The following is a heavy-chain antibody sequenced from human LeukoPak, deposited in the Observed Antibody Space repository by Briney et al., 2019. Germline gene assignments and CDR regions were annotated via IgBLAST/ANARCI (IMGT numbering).Heavy chain of an antibody. D-gene: IGHD3-22*01. Sequence: SQTLSLTCAISGDSVSSNSAAWNWIRQSPSRGLEWLGRTYYRSKWYNDYAVSVKSRITINPDTSKNQFSLQLNSVTPEDTAVYYCARDQSRYYYDSSGYAFDYWGQGTLVTVSS. CDR2: TYYRSKWYN. CDR3: ARDQSRYYYDSSGYAFDY. V-gene: IGHV6-1*01. J-gene: IGHJ4*02. CDR1: GDSVSSNSAA.